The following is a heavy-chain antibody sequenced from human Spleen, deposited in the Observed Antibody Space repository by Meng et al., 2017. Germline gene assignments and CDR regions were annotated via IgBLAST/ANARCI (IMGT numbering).Heavy chain of an antibody. Sequence: QGRLQQWGAGLLKPSETLSLTCVVSGGSFSGYYWSWLRQPPGKGLEWIGEINHSGSTNYNPSLESRATISVDTSQNNLSLKLSSVTAADSAVYYCARGPTTMAHDFDYWGQGTLVTVSS. CDR2: INHSGST. V-gene: IGHV4-34*01. CDR3: ARGPTTMAHDFDY. D-gene: IGHD4-11*01. CDR1: GGSFSGYY. J-gene: IGHJ4*02.